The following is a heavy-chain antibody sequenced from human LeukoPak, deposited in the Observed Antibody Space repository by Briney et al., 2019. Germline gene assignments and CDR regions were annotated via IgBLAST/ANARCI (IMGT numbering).Heavy chain of an antibody. V-gene: IGHV3-7*03. D-gene: IGHD4/OR15-4a*01. Sequence: GSLRLSCVYSGPTESGLTLSSDWMSWVRQPPGKGLEWVANINQDTLKKYYLDSVKGRFTISRDNARDSLFLQMNSLRAEDTAVYYCARERSFYGANLAVDYWGQGTLVTVSS. CDR1: GLTLSSDW. J-gene: IGHJ4*02. CDR3: ARERSFYGANLAVDY. CDR2: INQDTLKK.